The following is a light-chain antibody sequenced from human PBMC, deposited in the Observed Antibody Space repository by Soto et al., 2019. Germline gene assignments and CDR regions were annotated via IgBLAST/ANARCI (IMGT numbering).Light chain of an antibody. J-gene: IGKJ3*01. Sequence: EIVLTQSPGTLSLSPGERATLSCRASQSVRSTYLAWYQKKSGQAPRLLIYGASSRATGIPDRFSGRGSGTDFTLTISRLEPEDFAIYYCQQYGDFLGFTFGPGTKVDLK. CDR1: QSVRSTY. CDR2: GAS. CDR3: QQYGDFLGFT. V-gene: IGKV3-20*01.